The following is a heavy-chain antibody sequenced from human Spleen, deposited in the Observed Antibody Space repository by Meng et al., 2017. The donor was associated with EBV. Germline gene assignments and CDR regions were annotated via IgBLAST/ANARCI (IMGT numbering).Heavy chain of an antibody. V-gene: IGHV4-4*02. CDR1: GGTISRWNW. Sequence: QATLEQSRSAPVGPSCTLSVACSVSGGTISRWNWWSWVRQPRGKGMEWIGEIWHSGTNYSPSLKSRVTISVDKSKNQFSLNLGFMTAADTAVYYCARDLRPWLGGFDAWGPGTLVTVSS. CDR2: IWHSGT. CDR3: ARDLRPWLGGFDA. D-gene: IGHD3-10*01. J-gene: IGHJ5*02.